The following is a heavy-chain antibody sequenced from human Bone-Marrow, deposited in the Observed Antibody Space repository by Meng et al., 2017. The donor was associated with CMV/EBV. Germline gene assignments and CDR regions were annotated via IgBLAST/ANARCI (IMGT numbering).Heavy chain of an antibody. CDR3: ARQPFGYSSSWYYFDY. D-gene: IGHD6-13*01. V-gene: IGHV4-39*01. CDR2: IYYSGST. CDR1: GGSISSSSYY. J-gene: IGHJ4*02. Sequence: SETLSLTCAVYGGSISSSSYYWGWIRQPPGKGLEWIGSIYYSGSTYYNPSLKSRVTISVDTSKNQFSLKLSSVTAADTAVYYCARQPFGYSSSWYYFDYWGQGTLVTVSS.